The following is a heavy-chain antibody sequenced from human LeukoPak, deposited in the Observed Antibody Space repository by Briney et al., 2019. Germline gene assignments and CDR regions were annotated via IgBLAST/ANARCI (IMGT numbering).Heavy chain of an antibody. J-gene: IGHJ6*03. Sequence: GGSLRLSCAASGFTVSSNYMSWVRQAPGKGLEWVSVIYSGGSTYYADSVKGRSTISRDNSKNTLYLQMNSLRAEDTAVYYCARDRGELGMDVWGKGTTVTVSS. V-gene: IGHV3-66*02. CDR1: GFTVSSNY. CDR2: IYSGGST. D-gene: IGHD3-16*01. CDR3: ARDRGELGMDV.